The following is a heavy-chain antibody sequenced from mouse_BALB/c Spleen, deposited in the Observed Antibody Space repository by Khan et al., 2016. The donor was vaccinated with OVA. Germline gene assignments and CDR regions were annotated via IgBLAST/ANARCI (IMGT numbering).Heavy chain of an antibody. CDR3: ARDGAYYRNDGWFAY. CDR1: GYTFTSYT. V-gene: IGHV1-4*01. Sequence: QVQLKQSGAELARPGASVKMSCKASGYTFTSYTIHWIKQRPGQGLEWIGYINPSSGYTNYNQKFKDKVTLTEDKSSTTAYMQLSSLTSDDSAVYYCARDGAYYRNDGWFAYWGQGTLVTVSA. D-gene: IGHD2-14*01. J-gene: IGHJ3*01. CDR2: INPSSGYT.